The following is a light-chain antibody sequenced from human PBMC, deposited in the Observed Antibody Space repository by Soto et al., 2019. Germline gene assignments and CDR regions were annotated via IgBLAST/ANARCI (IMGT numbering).Light chain of an antibody. CDR2: GAS. J-gene: IGKJ1*01. Sequence: EIVLTQSPGTLSLSPGERATLPCSASRNITNNYVAWYQHKPGQAPRLLIYGASSRATGIPVRFSGSGSGTDFTLTISRLEPEDFAVYYCQQHGNSPRTFGQGTKVDIK. CDR1: RNITNNY. CDR3: QQHGNSPRT. V-gene: IGKV3-20*01.